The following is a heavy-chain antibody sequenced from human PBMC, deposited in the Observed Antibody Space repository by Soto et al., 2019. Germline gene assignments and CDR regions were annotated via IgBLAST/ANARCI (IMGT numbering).Heavy chain of an antibody. D-gene: IGHD5-18*01. CDR3: ARENTFGYSYGN. CDR2: IYYSGST. CDR1: GGSISSGDYY. Sequence: QVQLQESGPGLVKPSQTLSLTCTVSGGSISSGDYYWSWIRQPPGKGLGWIGYIYYSGSTYYNPSLKSRVTISVDTSHNQFSLKLSSVTAADTAVYYCARENTFGYSYGNWGQGTLVTVSS. J-gene: IGHJ4*02. V-gene: IGHV4-30-4*01.